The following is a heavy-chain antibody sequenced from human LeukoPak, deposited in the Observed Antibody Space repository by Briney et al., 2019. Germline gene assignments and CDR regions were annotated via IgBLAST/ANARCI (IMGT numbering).Heavy chain of an antibody. CDR2: MNPNSGNT. CDR1: GYTFTTYD. V-gene: IGHV1-8*01. Sequence: ASVKVSCKASGYTFTTYDINWVRQATGQGLEWMGWMNPNSGNTGYAQKFQGRVTMTRNTSISTAFMELSGMRSEDTAVYFCARRNTAMVAGLDYWGQGSLVTVSS. CDR3: ARRNTAMVAGLDY. J-gene: IGHJ4*02. D-gene: IGHD5-18*01.